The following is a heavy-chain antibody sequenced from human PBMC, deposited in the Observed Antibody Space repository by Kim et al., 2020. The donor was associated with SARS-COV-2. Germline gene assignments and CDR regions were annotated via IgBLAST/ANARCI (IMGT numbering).Heavy chain of an antibody. D-gene: IGHD6-13*01. J-gene: IGHJ4*02. CDR3: AKDQYSSSWSASPVTFDY. Sequence: GGSLRLSCAASGFTFSSYAMSWVRQAPGKGLEWVSAISGSGGSTYYADSVKGRFTISRDNSKNTLYLQMNSLRAEDTAVYYCAKDQYSSSWSASPVTFDYWAREPWSPSP. CDR2: ISGSGGST. CDR1: GFTFSSYA. V-gene: IGHV3-23*01.